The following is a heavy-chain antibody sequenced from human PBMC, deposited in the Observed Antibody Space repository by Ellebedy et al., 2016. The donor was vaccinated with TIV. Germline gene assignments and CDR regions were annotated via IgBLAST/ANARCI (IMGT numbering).Heavy chain of an antibody. CDR2: INHSGST. D-gene: IGHD3-16*02. CDR1: GGSISSYY. V-gene: IGHV4-34*01. CDR3: ARGALSFSRRMDV. J-gene: IGHJ6*02. Sequence: MPSETLSLTCTVSGGSISSYYWSWIRQPPGKGLEWIGEINHSGSTNYNPSLKSRVTMSVDTSKNQFSLKLSSVTAADTAVYYCARGALSFSRRMDVWGQGTTVTVSS.